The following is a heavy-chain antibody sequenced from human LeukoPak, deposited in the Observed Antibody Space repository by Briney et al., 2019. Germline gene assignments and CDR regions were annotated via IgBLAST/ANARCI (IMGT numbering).Heavy chain of an antibody. J-gene: IGHJ3*02. CDR3: ARSMRVSWIQMWFDI. Sequence: GGSLRLSCAASGLTVSGNYMSWVRQAPGKGLEWVSVIYSGGTTYYADSVKGRFTISRDNSKNTLYLQMDSLRAEDTAVYYCARSMRVSWIQMWFDIWGQGTMVTVSS. CDR2: IYSGGTT. V-gene: IGHV3-53*01. CDR1: GLTVSGNY. D-gene: IGHD5-18*01.